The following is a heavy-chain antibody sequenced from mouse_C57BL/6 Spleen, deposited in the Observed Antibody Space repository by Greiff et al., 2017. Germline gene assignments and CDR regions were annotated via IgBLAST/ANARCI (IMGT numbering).Heavy chain of an antibody. D-gene: IGHD4-1*01. V-gene: IGHV1-15*01. Sequence: VKLQESGAELVRPGASVTLSCKASGYTFTDYEMHWVKQTPVHGLEWIGAIDPETGGTAYNQKFKGKAILTADKSSSTAYMELRSLTSEDSAVYYCTRSPNWGYWYFDVWGTGTTVTVSS. CDR3: TRSPNWGYWYFDV. J-gene: IGHJ1*03. CDR2: IDPETGGT. CDR1: GYTFTDYE.